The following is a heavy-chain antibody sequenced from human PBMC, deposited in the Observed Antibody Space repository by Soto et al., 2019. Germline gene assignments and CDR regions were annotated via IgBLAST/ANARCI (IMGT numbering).Heavy chain of an antibody. D-gene: IGHD6-6*01. CDR1: GYTFTSYD. Sequence: QVQLVQSGAEVKKPGASVKVSCKASGYTFTSYDINWVRQATGQGLEWMGWMNPNSGNTGYAQKFQGRGTMTRNTSISTAYRERTSLRSEDTAVYYCARVVSAHYYYYYMDVWGKGTTVTVSS. CDR3: ARVVSAHYYYYYMDV. V-gene: IGHV1-8*01. J-gene: IGHJ6*03. CDR2: MNPNSGNT.